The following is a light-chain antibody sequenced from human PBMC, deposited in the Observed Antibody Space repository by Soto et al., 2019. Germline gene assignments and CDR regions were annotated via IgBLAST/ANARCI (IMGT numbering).Light chain of an antibody. CDR2: DAS. Sequence: EIVMTQSPASLSVSPGKRATLSCRASQSLSSNLAWYQQKPGQAPRLLIYDASTRATGIPARFSGSGSGTEFTLTISSLEPEDFAVYYCQQCNNWPPEITFGQGTRLEIK. CDR1: QSLSSN. V-gene: IGKV3-15*01. J-gene: IGKJ5*01. CDR3: QQCNNWPPEIT.